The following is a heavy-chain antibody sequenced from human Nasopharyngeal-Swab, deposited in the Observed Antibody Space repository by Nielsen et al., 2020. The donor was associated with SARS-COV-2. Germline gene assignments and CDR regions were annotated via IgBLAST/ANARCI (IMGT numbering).Heavy chain of an antibody. D-gene: IGHD1-26*01. CDR1: GFAFGDHY. CDR3: VRHRGATTEIFDY. CDR2: ISSSASMR. Sequence: GESLKIFCVASGFAFGDHYMSWIRQAPGKGLEWISYISSSASMRDFADSVKGRFAISRDNIKNSLYLQMNSLRAEDTAVYYCVRHRGATTEIFDYWGQGTLVTVSS. J-gene: IGHJ4*02. V-gene: IGHV3-11*01.